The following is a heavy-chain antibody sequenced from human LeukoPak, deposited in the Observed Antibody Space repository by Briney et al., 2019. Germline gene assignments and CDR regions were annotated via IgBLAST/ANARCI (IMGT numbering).Heavy chain of an antibody. V-gene: IGHV3-66*01. Sequence: GGSLRLFCAASGFTVSSNYMSWVRQAPGKGLEWLSVIYNTGSTYYADSVKGRFTISRDSSKNTLYLQMNSLRAEDTAVYFCARDSLYDDNGYYHYFDYWGQGTLVTVSS. CDR3: ARDSLYDDNGYYHYFDY. CDR1: GFTVSSNY. CDR2: IYNTGST. J-gene: IGHJ4*02. D-gene: IGHD3-22*01.